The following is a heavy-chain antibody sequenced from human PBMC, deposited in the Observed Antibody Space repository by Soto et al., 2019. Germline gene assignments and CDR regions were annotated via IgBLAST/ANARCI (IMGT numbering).Heavy chain of an antibody. J-gene: IGHJ6*02. CDR3: ATGLRKSEFWSGAKGYHYYYGMDV. V-gene: IGHV1-24*01. CDR2: FDLEDGET. D-gene: IGHD3-3*01. Sequence: ASVKVSCKVSGYILTELSMHWVRQAPGKGLEWMGGFDLEDGETIYAQKFQGRVTMTEDTSTDTAYMELSSLRSEDTAVYYCATGLRKSEFWSGAKGYHYYYGMDVWGQGTTVTVS. CDR1: GYILTELS.